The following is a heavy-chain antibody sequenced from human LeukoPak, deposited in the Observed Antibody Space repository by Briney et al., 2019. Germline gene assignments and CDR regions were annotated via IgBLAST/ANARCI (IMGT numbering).Heavy chain of an antibody. J-gene: IGHJ4*02. Sequence: GGSLRLSCAASGFTFSTYEMNWVRQAPGKGLEWVSYISGSGTSTYYADSVKGRFTISRDNAKNSLYLQMNSLRAEDTAVYYCAKVEGIVVVPAAMSGTFWGQGTLVTVSS. CDR1: GFTFSTYE. CDR3: AKVEGIVVVPAAMSGTF. D-gene: IGHD2-2*01. V-gene: IGHV3-48*03. CDR2: ISGSGTST.